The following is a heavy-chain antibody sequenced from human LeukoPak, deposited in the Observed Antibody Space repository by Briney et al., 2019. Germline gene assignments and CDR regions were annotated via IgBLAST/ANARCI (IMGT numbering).Heavy chain of an antibody. Sequence: GGSLRLSCAASGNYWMHWVRQAPGTGLVWVSHINSDGSRTTYVDSVKGRFTISKDNAKNMVYLQMNNLRAKDTAVYYCVSFYETYWGRGTLVTVSS. J-gene: IGHJ4*02. D-gene: IGHD2-2*01. V-gene: IGHV3-74*01. CDR3: VSFYETY. CDR2: INSDGSRT. CDR1: GNYW.